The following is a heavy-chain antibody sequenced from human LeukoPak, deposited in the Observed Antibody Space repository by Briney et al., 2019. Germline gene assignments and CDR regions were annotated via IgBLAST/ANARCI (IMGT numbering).Heavy chain of an antibody. D-gene: IGHD3-9*01. CDR3: ARGFTYYDILTGYYTVAEYFQH. CDR2: IIPIFSTA. CDR1: GGTSSSYA. V-gene: IGHV1-69*01. Sequence: GSSVKVSCKASGGTSSSYAISWVRQAPGQGLEWMGGIIPIFSTANYAQKFQGRVTITADESTSTAYMELSSLRSEDTAVYYCARGFTYYDILTGYYTVAEYFQHWGQGTLVTVSS. J-gene: IGHJ1*01.